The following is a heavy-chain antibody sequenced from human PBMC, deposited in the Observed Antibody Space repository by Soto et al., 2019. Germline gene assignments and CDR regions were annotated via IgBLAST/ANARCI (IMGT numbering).Heavy chain of an antibody. Sequence: GGSLRLSCAASGFTFSSYSMNWVRQAPGKGLEWVSSISSSSSYIYYADSVKGRFTISRDNAKNSLYLQMNSLRAEDTAVYYCARDLGPQVYDFWSGTQLAGCYYYGMDVWGQGTTVTVS. CDR2: ISSSSSYI. CDR1: GFTFSSYS. J-gene: IGHJ6*02. D-gene: IGHD3-3*01. V-gene: IGHV3-21*01. CDR3: ARDLGPQVYDFWSGTQLAGCYYYGMDV.